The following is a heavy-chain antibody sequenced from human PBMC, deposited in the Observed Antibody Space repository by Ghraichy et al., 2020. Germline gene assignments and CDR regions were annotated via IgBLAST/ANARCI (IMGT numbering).Heavy chain of an antibody. CDR3: TTDPLYYYDSSGYAVDY. CDR2: IKSKTDGGTT. V-gene: IGHV3-15*01. Sequence: GSLRLSCAASGFTFSNAWMSWVRQAPGKGLEWVGRIKSKTDGGTTDYAAPVKGRFTISRDDSKNTLYLQMNSLKTEDTAVYYCTTDPLYYYDSSGYAVDYWGQGTLVTVSS. CDR1: GFTFSNAW. D-gene: IGHD3-22*01. J-gene: IGHJ4*02.